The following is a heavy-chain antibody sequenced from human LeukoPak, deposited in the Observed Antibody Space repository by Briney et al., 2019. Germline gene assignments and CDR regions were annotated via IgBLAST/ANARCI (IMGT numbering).Heavy chain of an antibody. CDR1: GLRFGDYA. CDR2: ITWNSGNI. CDR3: AKDMDSSGWYVNY. J-gene: IGHJ4*02. V-gene: IGHV3-9*01. Sequence: GGSLRLSCAASGLRFGDYAMHWVRQAPGKGLEWVSGITWNSGNIGYADSVKGRFTISKDNAKNSLYLQMNSLRAEDTALYYCAKDMDSSGWYVNYRGQGTLVTVSS. D-gene: IGHD6-19*01.